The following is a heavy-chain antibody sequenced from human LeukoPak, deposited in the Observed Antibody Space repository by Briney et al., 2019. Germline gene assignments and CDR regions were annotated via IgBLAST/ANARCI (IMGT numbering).Heavy chain of an antibody. J-gene: IGHJ5*02. CDR3: ASSNILTGMFDP. V-gene: IGHV4-59*01. CDR2: IYDSGST. Sequence: SETLSLTCAVYGGSSSGYYWSWIRQPPRKGLEWIGYIYDSGSTNYNPSLKSRVTISVDTSKNQFSLKLSSVTAADTAVYYCASSNILTGMFDPWGQGTLVTVSS. D-gene: IGHD3-9*01. CDR1: GGSSSGYY.